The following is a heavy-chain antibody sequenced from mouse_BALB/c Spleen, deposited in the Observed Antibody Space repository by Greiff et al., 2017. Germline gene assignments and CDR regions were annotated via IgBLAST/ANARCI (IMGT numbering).Heavy chain of an antibody. CDR2: ILPGSGST. V-gene: IGHV1-9*01. Sequence: QVQLKESGAELMKPGASVKISCKATGYTFTSYWIEWVKQRPGHGLEWIGEILPGSGSTNYNEKFKGKATFTADTSSNTAYMQLSSLTSEDSAVYYCARGDYPYYFDYWGQGTTLTVSS. CDR3: ARGDYPYYFDY. J-gene: IGHJ2*01. CDR1: GYTFTSYW. D-gene: IGHD2-4*01.